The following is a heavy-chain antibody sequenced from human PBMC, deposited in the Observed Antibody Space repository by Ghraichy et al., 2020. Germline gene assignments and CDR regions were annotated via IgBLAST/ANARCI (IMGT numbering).Heavy chain of an antibody. CDR2: MNPNSGNT. V-gene: IGHV1-8*01. Sequence: ASVKVSCKASGYTFTSYDINWVRQATGQGLEWMGWMNPNSGNTGYAQKFQGRVTMTRNTSISTAYMELSSLRSEDTAVYYCARLVSAAAGQNWFDPWGQGTRVTFSS. CDR1: GYTFTSYD. D-gene: IGHD6-13*01. J-gene: IGHJ5*02. CDR3: ARLVSAAAGQNWFDP.